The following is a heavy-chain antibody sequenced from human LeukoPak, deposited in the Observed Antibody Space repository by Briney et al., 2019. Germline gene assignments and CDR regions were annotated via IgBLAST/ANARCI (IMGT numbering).Heavy chain of an antibody. J-gene: IGHJ4*02. CDR1: GYSISSTYY. CDR3: ARVNAPVATFDY. V-gene: IGHV4-38-2*02. Sequence: PSGALSVTCIVSGYSISSTYYGAWIRQPPGKGLEWIATISHSGNTYYTPSLESRLTISLDTSKNHFSLRLSSVTAADTAVYYCARVNAPVATFDYWGLGTLVAVSS. CDR2: ISHSGNT. D-gene: IGHD1-1*01.